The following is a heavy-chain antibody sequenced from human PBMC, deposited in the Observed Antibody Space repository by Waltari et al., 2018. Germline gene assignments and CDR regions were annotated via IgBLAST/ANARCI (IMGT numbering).Heavy chain of an antibody. CDR3: ARGVGYCSGGSCNYAFDI. Sequence: EVQLVESGGGLVKPGGSLRLSCAASGFTFSSYSMNWVRQAPGKGVEWVSSISSSSSYIYYADSVKGRFTISRDNAKNSLYLQMNSLRAEDTAVYYCARGVGYCSGGSCNYAFDIWGQGTMVTVSS. J-gene: IGHJ3*02. V-gene: IGHV3-21*01. CDR2: ISSSSSYI. CDR1: GFTFSSYS. D-gene: IGHD2-15*01.